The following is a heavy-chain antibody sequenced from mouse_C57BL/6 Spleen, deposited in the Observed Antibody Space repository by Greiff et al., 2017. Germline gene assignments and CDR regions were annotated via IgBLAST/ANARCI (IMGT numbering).Heavy chain of an antibody. Sequence: QVQLQQSGAELVRPGASVTLSCKASGYTFTDYAMHWVKQTPVHGLEWIGAIDPETGGTAYNQKFKGKAILTADKSSSTAYMELRSLTSEDSAVYYGTRSSYGYDVAGYWGQGTTLTVSS. CDR3: TRSSYGYDVAGY. J-gene: IGHJ2*01. D-gene: IGHD2-2*01. V-gene: IGHV1-15*01. CDR1: GYTFTDYA. CDR2: IDPETGGT.